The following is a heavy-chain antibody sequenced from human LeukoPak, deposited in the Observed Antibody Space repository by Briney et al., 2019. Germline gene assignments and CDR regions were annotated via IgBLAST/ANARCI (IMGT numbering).Heavy chain of an antibody. CDR1: GGSISSSSYY. Sequence: SETLSLTCTVSGGSISSSSYYWGWIRQPPGKGLEWIGTIYLSGSTYYNPSLKSRVTISVDTSKNQVSLNLSSVTAADTAVYYCARSMYSGSRSDYWGQGTLVTVSA. D-gene: IGHD1-26*01. CDR2: IYLSGST. CDR3: ARSMYSGSRSDY. V-gene: IGHV4-39*07. J-gene: IGHJ4*02.